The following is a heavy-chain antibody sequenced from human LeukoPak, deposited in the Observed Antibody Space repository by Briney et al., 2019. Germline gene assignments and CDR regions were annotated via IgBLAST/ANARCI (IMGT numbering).Heavy chain of an antibody. J-gene: IGHJ5*02. CDR3: ARDLGYYDILTGPKNNWFDP. CDR2: IYYSGST. D-gene: IGHD3-9*01. Sequence: PSETLSLTCTVSGGSISSYYWSWIRQPPGKGLEWIGYIYYSGSTNYNPSLKSRVTISVDTSKNQFSLKLSSVTAADTAVYYCARDLGYYDILTGPKNNWFDPWGQGTLVNVS. V-gene: IGHV4-59*01. CDR1: GGSISSYY.